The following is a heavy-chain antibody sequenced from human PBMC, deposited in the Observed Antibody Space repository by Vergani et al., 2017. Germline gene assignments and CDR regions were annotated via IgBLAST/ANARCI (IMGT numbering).Heavy chain of an antibody. J-gene: IGHJ3*02. D-gene: IGHD3-9*01. CDR2: IIPILGIA. Sequence: QVQLVQSEAEVKKPGSSVKVSCKASGGTFSSYAISWVRQAPGQGLEWMGRIIPILGIANYAQKFQGRVTITADKSTSTAYMELSSLRSEDTAVYYCARDSPFDWIAFDIWGQGTMVTVSS. V-gene: IGHV1-69*04. CDR3: ARDSPFDWIAFDI. CDR1: GGTFSSYA.